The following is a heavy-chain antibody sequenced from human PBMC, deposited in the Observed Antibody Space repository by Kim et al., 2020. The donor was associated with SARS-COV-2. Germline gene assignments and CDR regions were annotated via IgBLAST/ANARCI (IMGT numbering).Heavy chain of an antibody. CDR3: AKAGYYDYVWGIYRYDYYYYYCMDA. Sequence: GGSLRLSCAASGFTFDDYAMNWVRQAPGKGLEWVSGISWNSGSIGYADSVKGRFTISRDNAKNSLYLQMNSLRAEDTALYYCAKAGYYDYVWGIYRYDYYYYYCMDAWGPRTTVTASS. CDR1: GFTFDDYA. D-gene: IGHD3-16*02. V-gene: IGHV3-9*01. J-gene: IGHJ6*02. CDR2: ISWNSGSI.